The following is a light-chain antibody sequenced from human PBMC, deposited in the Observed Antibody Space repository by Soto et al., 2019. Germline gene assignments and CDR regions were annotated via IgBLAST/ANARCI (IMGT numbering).Light chain of an antibody. CDR3: AAWDDSLNGYG. Sequence: QSVLTQPPSVSGSPGQSVTISCTGTSSDVGGYNRVSWYQQPPDTAPKVMIYEVSNRPSGVPDRSSGSKSGNTASLTISGLQSEDEADYYCAAWDDSLNGYGFGTGTKVTVL. CDR2: EVS. V-gene: IGLV2-18*01. J-gene: IGLJ1*01. CDR1: SSDVGGYNR.